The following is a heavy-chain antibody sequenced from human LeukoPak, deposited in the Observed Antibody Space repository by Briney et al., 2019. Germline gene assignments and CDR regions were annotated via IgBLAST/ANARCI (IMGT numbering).Heavy chain of an antibody. V-gene: IGHV3-72*01. CDR1: GFTFSDHY. J-gene: IGHJ4*02. D-gene: IGHD3-3*01. CDR3: VREYYYDFPQ. CDR2: SRAKIDSYTT. Sequence: GGSLRLSCAASGFTFSDHYMDWVRQAPGKGLEWVGRSRAKIDSYTTEYAASVKGRFAISRDESENTLYLHMNSLKTEDTAVYYCVREYYYDFPQWGQGTLVTVSS.